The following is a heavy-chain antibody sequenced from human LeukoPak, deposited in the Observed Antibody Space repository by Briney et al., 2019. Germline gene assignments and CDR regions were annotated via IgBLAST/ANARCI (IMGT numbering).Heavy chain of an antibody. CDR2: INPNSGGT. J-gene: IGHJ6*03. V-gene: IGHV1-2*02. CDR1: GYTFTGYY. CDR3: ARVPTRGERFLEWFAGYYYYMDV. Sequence: GASVKVPCKASGYTFTGYYMHWVRQAPGQGLEWMGWINPNSGGTNYAQKFQGRVTMTRDTSISTAYMELSRLRSDDTAVYYCARVPTRGERFLEWFAGYYYYMDVWGKGTMVTVSS. D-gene: IGHD3-3*01.